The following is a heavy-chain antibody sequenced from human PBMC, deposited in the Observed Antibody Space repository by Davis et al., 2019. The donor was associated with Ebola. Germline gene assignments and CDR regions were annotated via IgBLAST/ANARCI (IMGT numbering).Heavy chain of an antibody. CDR2: INPNSGGT. V-gene: IGHV1-2*04. D-gene: IGHD1-26*01. CDR1: GYTFTSYG. CDR3: ARGGRSLYGMDV. J-gene: IGHJ6*02. Sequence: AASVKVSCKASGYTFTSYGIIWVRQAPGQGLEWMGWINPNSGGTNYAQKFQGWVTMTRETSISTAYMELSRLRSDDTAVYYCARGGRSLYGMDVWGQGTTVTVSS.